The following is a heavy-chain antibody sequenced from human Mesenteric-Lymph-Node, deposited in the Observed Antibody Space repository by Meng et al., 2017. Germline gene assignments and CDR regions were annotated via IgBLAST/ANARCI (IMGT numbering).Heavy chain of an antibody. CDR3: ARKPDKGKGGPFDY. V-gene: IGHV4-30-4*07. Sequence: QVTLRKAGSGLVRHTQTLSLSRAVSGDSITSGDYSWTWIRQPPGKGLEWIGYIYYSGTTSYNPSLKSRVTISVDTSKNQFSLKLSSVTAADTAVYYCARKPDKGKGGPFDYWGQGTLVTVSS. J-gene: IGHJ4*02. D-gene: IGHD3-10*01. CDR1: GDSITSGDYS. CDR2: IYYSGTT.